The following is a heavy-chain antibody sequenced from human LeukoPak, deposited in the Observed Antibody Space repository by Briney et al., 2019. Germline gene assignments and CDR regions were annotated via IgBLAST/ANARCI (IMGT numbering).Heavy chain of an antibody. CDR2: IIPILGIA. CDR1: GGTFSSYT. J-gene: IGHJ4*02. V-gene: IGHV1-69*02. D-gene: IGHD3-10*01. Sequence: SVKVSCKASGGTFSSYTISWVRQAPGQGLEWMGRIIPILGIANYAQKFQGRVTITADKSTSTAYMELSSLRSEDTAVYYCARAGYYGSGGYAPMIFGYWGQGTLVTVSS. CDR3: ARAGYYGSGGYAPMIFGY.